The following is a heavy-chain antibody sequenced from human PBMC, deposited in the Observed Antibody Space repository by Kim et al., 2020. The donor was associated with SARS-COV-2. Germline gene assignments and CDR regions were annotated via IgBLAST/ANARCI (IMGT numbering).Heavy chain of an antibody. CDR3: ARVFGFYYHYMDV. V-gene: IGHV1-8*01. CDR2: MKTDGGDT. CDR1: GYTFTSND. J-gene: IGHJ6*03. D-gene: IGHD3-10*01. Sequence: ASVKVSCKPSGYTFTSNDISWVRQATGQGLEWMGWMKTDGGDTVYAQKFQGRVTMAWNTSTSTAYMELSGLRSEDTAVYYCARVFGFYYHYMDVWGKGTTVTVSS.